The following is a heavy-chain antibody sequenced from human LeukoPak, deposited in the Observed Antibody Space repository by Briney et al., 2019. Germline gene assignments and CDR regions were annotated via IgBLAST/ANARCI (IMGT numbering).Heavy chain of an antibody. CDR2: ISYSGST. CDR1: GDSISSYY. CDR3: AGDFWSGYYFRD. D-gene: IGHD3-3*01. Sequence: SETLSLTCTVSGDSISSYYWSWIRQPPGKGLEWIGYISYSGSTYYNPSLKSRVTISVDTSKNQFSLKLSSVTAADTAVYYCAGDFWSGYYFRDWGQGTLVTVSS. J-gene: IGHJ4*02. V-gene: IGHV4-59*08.